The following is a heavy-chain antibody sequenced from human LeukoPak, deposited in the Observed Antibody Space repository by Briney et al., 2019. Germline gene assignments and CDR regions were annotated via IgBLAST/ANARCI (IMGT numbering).Heavy chain of an antibody. CDR3: ASLHPGGAAIDAFDI. CDR1: GYSFTSYW. D-gene: IGHD5-18*01. J-gene: IGHJ3*02. Sequence: RGESLKISCKCSGYSFTSYWIGWVRQMPGKGLEWLGIIYPGDSDTRYSPSFQGQVTISADKSISTAYLQWSSLKASDTAMYYCASLHPGGAAIDAFDIWGQGTMVTVSS. V-gene: IGHV5-51*01. CDR2: IYPGDSDT.